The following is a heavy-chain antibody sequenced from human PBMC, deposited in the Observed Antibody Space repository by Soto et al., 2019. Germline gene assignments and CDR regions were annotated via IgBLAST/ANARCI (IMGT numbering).Heavy chain of an antibody. CDR1: GFTFSSYA. CDR3: ARDYYGSGSYSKGDAFDI. CDR2: ISYDGSNK. J-gene: IGHJ3*02. V-gene: IGHV3-30-3*01. D-gene: IGHD3-10*01. Sequence: GGSLRLSCAASGFTFSSYAMRWVRQAPGKGLEWVAVISYDGSNKYYADSVKGRFTISRDNSKNTLYLQMNSLRAEDTAVYYCARDYYGSGSYSKGDAFDIGGQGTMVTVSS.